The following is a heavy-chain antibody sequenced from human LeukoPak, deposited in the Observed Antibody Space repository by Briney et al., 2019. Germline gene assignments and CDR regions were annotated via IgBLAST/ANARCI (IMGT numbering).Heavy chain of an antibody. J-gene: IGHJ6*03. V-gene: IGHV4-34*01. D-gene: IGHD5-18*01. CDR1: GGSFSGYY. CDR2: MNHSGTT. CDR3: ARAGYSYGYGYYYMDV. Sequence: SETLSLTCAVYGGSFSGYYWRWLRQPPGKGREWIGEMNHSGTTNYHPSLKSRVTISVPTSKNQFSLQLRSVTAADTAVYYCARAGYSYGYGYYYMDVWGKGTTVTVSS.